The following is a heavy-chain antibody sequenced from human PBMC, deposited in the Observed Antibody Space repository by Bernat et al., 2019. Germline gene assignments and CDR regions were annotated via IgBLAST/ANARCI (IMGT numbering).Heavy chain of an antibody. D-gene: IGHD3-10*01. CDR1: GGSISSYY. CDR2: IYYSGST. CDR3: ARWGYYGSGSYYNPYYYYMDV. Sequence: QVQLQESGPGLVKPSETLSLTCTVSGGSISSYYWSWIRQPPGKGLEWIGYIYYSGSTNYNPSLKSRVTISVDTSKNQFSLKLSSVTAADTAVYYCARWGYYGSGSYYNPYYYYMDVWGKGTTVTVSS. J-gene: IGHJ6*03. V-gene: IGHV4-59*08.